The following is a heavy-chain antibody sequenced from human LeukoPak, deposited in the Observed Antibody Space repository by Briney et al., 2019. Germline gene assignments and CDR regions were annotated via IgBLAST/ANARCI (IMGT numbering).Heavy chain of an antibody. CDR2: IIPIRGIA. Sequence: GASVKVSCKGSGGTFSSYAISWVRQAPGRGREWMGRIIPIRGIANYAQKFQGRVTITADTSTSTAYTELSSLRSDDTAVYYCARVLIAAAGLFDNSGQGTLVTVSS. CDR3: ARVLIAAAGLFDN. CDR1: GGTFSSYA. J-gene: IGHJ4*02. D-gene: IGHD6-13*01. V-gene: IGHV1-69*04.